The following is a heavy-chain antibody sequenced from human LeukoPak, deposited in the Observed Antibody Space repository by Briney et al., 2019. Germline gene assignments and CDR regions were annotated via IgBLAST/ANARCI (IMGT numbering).Heavy chain of an antibody. V-gene: IGHV4-38-2*02. CDR3: ARDDSGPDY. Sequence: SETLSLTCTVSGYSISSGYYWGWIRQPPGKGLEWIGSIYHSGSTYYNPSLKSRVTISVDTSKNQFSLKLSPVTAADTAVYYCARDDSGPDYWGQGTLVTVSS. J-gene: IGHJ4*02. CDR2: IYHSGST. D-gene: IGHD4/OR15-4a*01. CDR1: GYSISSGYY.